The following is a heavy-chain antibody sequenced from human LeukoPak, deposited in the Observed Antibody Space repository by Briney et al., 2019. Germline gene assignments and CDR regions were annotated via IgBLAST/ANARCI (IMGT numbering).Heavy chain of an antibody. V-gene: IGHV6-1*01. D-gene: IGHD6-19*01. CDR3: ARDRIASGWIDY. Sequence: SQTLSLTCVISGDSVSSNSAAWNWLRQPPSRGLKWLRRTYYRSKRYIDYAVSVKSRITINPATSKNQFSLQLNSVTLEDTAVYYCARDRIASGWIDYWGQGTLVTVSS. CDR2: TYYRSKRYI. J-gene: IGHJ4*02. CDR1: GDSVSSNSAA.